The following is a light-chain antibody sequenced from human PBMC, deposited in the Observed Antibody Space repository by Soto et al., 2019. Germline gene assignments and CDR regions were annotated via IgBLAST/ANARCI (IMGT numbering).Light chain of an antibody. V-gene: IGKV3-20*01. CDR2: GAS. CDR3: QQYSTSPPVT. J-gene: IGKJ5*01. CDR1: HGVRTY. Sequence: EIVLTQSPATLSLSPGEGATLSCRASHGVRTYLAWYQHKPGQAPRLLIYGASTRATGIPDRFSGSGFETDFSLTISRLEPEDFAVYFCQQYSTSPPVTFGQGTRLEIK.